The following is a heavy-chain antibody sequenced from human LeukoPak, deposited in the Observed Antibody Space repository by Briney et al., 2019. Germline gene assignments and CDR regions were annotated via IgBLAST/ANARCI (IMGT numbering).Heavy chain of an antibody. D-gene: IGHD2-2*01. V-gene: IGHV3-7*01. CDR1: GFTFSAYW. J-gene: IGHJ3*02. CDR2: IRLDGSEN. Sequence: GGSLRLSCVASGFTFSAYWMTWVRQAPGKGLDWVANIRLDGSENYYVDSVRGRFTISRDNAKNSLYLQMNSLRAEDTAVYYCARRARYCTGTSCDPIGAFDIWGQGTMVTVSS. CDR3: ARRARYCTGTSCDPIGAFDI.